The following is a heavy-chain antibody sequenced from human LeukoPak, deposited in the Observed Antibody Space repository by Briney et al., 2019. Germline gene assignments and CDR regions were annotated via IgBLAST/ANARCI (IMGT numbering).Heavy chain of an antibody. D-gene: IGHD5-12*01. J-gene: IGHJ4*02. CDR2: MNPNSGNT. V-gene: IGHV1-8*01. Sequence: ASVKVSCKASGYTFISYDINWVRQATGQGLEWMGWMNPNSGNTGYAQKFQGRVTMTRNTSISTAYMELSSLRSEDTAVYYCARDPGSGYEEHFDYWGQGTLVTVSS. CDR3: ARDPGSGYEEHFDY. CDR1: GYTFISYD.